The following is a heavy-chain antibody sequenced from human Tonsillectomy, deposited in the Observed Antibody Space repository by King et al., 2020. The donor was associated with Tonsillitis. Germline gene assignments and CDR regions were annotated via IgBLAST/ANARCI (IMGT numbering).Heavy chain of an antibody. CDR1: GFTFSNYN. CDR3: AIDLIVYSGVPLDY. CDR2: ISSDSNYI. Sequence: VQLVESGGGLVKPGGSLRLSCAASGFTFSNYNMNWVRQAPGKGLEWVSSISSDSNYIYYADSVKGRFSISRDNAKNSLYLQMNSLRAQDTAVYYCAIDLIVYSGVPLDYWGQGTLVTVSS. D-gene: IGHD1-26*01. V-gene: IGHV3-21*01. J-gene: IGHJ4*02.